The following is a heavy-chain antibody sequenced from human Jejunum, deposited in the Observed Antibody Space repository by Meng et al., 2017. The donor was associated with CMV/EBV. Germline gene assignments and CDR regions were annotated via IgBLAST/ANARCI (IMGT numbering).Heavy chain of an antibody. CDR3: ARGPGQWLPFDL. CDR1: GCAINGYY. J-gene: IGHJ4*02. D-gene: IGHD6-19*01. CDR2: ISHTGRT. Sequence: CSVSGCAINGYYWNWIRQPPGSGPEWIAYISHTGRTHYNPSLKSRVTISVDTSKNQFSVELMSMTAADTAMYYCARGPGQWLPFDLWGQGTLVTVSS. V-gene: IGHV4-59*01.